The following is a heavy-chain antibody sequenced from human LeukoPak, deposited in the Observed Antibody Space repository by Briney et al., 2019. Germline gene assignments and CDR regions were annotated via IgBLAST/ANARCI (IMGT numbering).Heavy chain of an antibody. V-gene: IGHV4-34*09. CDR2: IYYSGST. Sequence: KTSETLSLTCAVYGESFSGYYWSWIRQPPGKGLEWIGYIYYSGSTYYNPSLKSRVTISVDTSKNQFSLKLSSVTAADTAVYYCARGPTSAPFDYWGQGTLVTVSS. CDR1: GESFSGYY. CDR3: ARGPTSAPFDY. J-gene: IGHJ4*02.